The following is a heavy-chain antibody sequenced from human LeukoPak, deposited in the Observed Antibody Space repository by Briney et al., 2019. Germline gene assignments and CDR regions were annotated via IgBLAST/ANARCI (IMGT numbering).Heavy chain of an antibody. Sequence: KTSETLSLTCTVSAGSIRNFYWSWIRQPPGKGLEWVGYIYYSGTTKYNPSLKSRVTISVDTSKNQFSLKVNSVTAADTAAYYCARNHGGWFDSWGQGTLVTVSS. J-gene: IGHJ5*01. CDR1: AGSIRNFY. CDR2: IYYSGTT. V-gene: IGHV4-59*01. D-gene: IGHD4-23*01. CDR3: ARNHGGWFDS.